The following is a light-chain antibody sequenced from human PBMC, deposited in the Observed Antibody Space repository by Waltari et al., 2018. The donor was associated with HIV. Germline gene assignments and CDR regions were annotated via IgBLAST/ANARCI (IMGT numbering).Light chain of an antibody. Sequence: DIVMTQSPDSLAVSLGEGATINCKSSQTVLYTSNNINYLAWYQQKPGQPPKLLIYWASTRESGVPDRFSGSGSGTDFTLTISSLQAEDVAVYLCQQYYSVPPTFGQGTKVEIK. J-gene: IGKJ1*01. CDR2: WAS. CDR1: QTVLYTSNNINY. CDR3: QQYYSVPPT. V-gene: IGKV4-1*01.